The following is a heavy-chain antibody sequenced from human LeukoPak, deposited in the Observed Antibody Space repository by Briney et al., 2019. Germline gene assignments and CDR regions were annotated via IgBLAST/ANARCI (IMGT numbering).Heavy chain of an antibody. Sequence: PSETLSLTCTVSGGSISSYYWSWIRQLPGKGLEWIGYIYYSGSTNYNPSLKSRVTISVDTSKNQFSLKLSSVTAADTAVYYCARWGRELAFDYWGQGTLVTVSS. V-gene: IGHV4-59*08. J-gene: IGHJ4*02. CDR3: ARWGRELAFDY. CDR1: GGSISSYY. D-gene: IGHD1-26*01. CDR2: IYYSGST.